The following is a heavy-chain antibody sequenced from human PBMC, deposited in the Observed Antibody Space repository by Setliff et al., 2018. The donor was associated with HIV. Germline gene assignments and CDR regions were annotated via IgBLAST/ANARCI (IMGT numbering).Heavy chain of an antibody. CDR3: ARDPPGSGFHLDY. J-gene: IGHJ4*02. CDR2: MSYDGNNK. Sequence: PGGSLRLSCAASGFTFSSYEMNWVRQAPGKGLEWVAVMSYDGNNKYYADSVKGRFTISRDNSKNTMYLQMNTLRVEDTAVYYCARDPPGSGFHLDYWGQGTPVTVSS. CDR1: GFTFSSYE. D-gene: IGHD5-12*01. V-gene: IGHV3-30*07.